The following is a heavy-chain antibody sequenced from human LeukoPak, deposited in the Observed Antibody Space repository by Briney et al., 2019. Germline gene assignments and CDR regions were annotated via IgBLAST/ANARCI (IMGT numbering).Heavy chain of an antibody. CDR2: IDPADSQT. J-gene: IGHJ4*02. D-gene: IGHD1-1*01. CDR1: GYSFTSYG. V-gene: IGHV5-10-1*01. Sequence: GESLRISCQASGYSFTSYGICWVRQMPGRGLEWMGRIDPADSQTNYSPSFQGHVTISADKSISTVYLQWSTLKASDTAMYYCARQLTSGDCDYWGQGTLVTVS. CDR3: ARQLTSGDCDY.